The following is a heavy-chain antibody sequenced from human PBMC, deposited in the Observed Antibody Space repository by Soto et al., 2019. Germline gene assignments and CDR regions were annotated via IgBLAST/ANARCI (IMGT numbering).Heavy chain of an antibody. CDR1: GFSFTGYY. V-gene: IGHV1-2*02. D-gene: IGHD3-16*01. CDR3: AKDLTRQPAYWLDP. J-gene: IGHJ5*02. CDR2: INAHSGGT. Sequence: ASVKVSCKASGFSFTGYYIHWLRQAPGQGLEWMGWINAHSGGTEYAQKFQGRVTLTRDTSIATAYLTLTSLTSDDTALYYCAKDLTRQPAYWLDPWGQGTQVTVSS.